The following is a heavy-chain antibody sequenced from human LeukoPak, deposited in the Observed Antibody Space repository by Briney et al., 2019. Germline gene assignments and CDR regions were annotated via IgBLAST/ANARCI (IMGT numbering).Heavy chain of an antibody. CDR1: GGTFSSHG. CDR2: INPSGGST. V-gene: IGHV1-46*01. D-gene: IGHD5-18*01. Sequence: ASVKVSCKASGGTFSSHGISWVRQAPGQGLEWMGIINPSGGSTSYAQKFQGRVTMTRDTSTSTVYMELSSLRSEDTAVYYCARDQTHPHTAMSLFDYWGQGTLVTVSS. CDR3: ARDQTHPHTAMSLFDY. J-gene: IGHJ4*02.